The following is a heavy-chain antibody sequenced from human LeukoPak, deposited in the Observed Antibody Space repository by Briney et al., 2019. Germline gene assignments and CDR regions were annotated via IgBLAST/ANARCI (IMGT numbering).Heavy chain of an antibody. CDR2: MNPNSGNT. V-gene: IGHV1-8*01. Sequence: GASVKVSCKASGYTFTSYDINWVRQATGQGLEWMGWMNPNSGNTGYAQKFQGRVTMTRNTSISTAYMELSSLRSEDTAVYYCARGPNSGRESAYGMDVWGQGTTVTVSS. CDR3: ARGPNSGRESAYGMDV. CDR1: GYTFTSYD. D-gene: IGHD1-1*01. J-gene: IGHJ6*02.